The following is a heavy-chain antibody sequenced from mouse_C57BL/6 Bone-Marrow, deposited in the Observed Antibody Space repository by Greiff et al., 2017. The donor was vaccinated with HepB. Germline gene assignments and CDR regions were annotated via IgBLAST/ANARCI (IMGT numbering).Heavy chain of an antibody. V-gene: IGHV3-6*01. CDR3: ARDAGWFAY. CDR2: ISYDGSN. CDR1: GYSITSGYY. J-gene: IGHJ3*01. Sequence: EVKLEESGPGLVKPSQSLSLTCPVTGYSITSGYYWNWIRQFPGNKLEWMGYISYDGSNNYNPSLKNRISITRDTSKNQFFLKLNSVTTEDTATYYCARDAGWFAYWGQGTLVPVSA.